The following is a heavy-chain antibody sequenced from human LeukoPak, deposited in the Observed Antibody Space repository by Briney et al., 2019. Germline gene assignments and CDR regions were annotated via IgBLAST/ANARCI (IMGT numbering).Heavy chain of an antibody. CDR3: VRDFYSRGY. Sequence: PVGSLRLSCAASGFTFSTHWMHWVREAPGKGLVWVSRINTDGSSRSYADSVKGRFTISRDNAKNTLYLQMNSLRAEDTAVYYCVRDFYSRGYWGQGTLVTVSS. CDR2: INTDGSSR. J-gene: IGHJ4*02. D-gene: IGHD2-15*01. V-gene: IGHV3-74*01. CDR1: GFTFSTHW.